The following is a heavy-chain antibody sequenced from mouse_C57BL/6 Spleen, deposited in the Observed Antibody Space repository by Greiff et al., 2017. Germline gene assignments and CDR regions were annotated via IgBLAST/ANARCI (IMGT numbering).Heavy chain of an antibody. CDR3: ARGYGSRGGYFDV. CDR1: GYTFTGYW. V-gene: IGHV1-9*01. Sequence: QVQLQQSGAELMKPGASVKLSCKATGYTFTGYWIEWVKQRPGHGLEWIGEILPGSGSTNYNDKFKGKATFTADTSSNTAYMQVSSLTTEDSAIYYCARGYGSRGGYFDVWGTGTTVTVSS. CDR2: ILPGSGST. D-gene: IGHD1-1*01. J-gene: IGHJ1*03.